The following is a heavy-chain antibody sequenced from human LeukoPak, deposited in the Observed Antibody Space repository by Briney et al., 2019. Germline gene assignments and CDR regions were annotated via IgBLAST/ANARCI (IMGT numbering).Heavy chain of an antibody. J-gene: IGHJ6*02. V-gene: IGHV4-59*08. CDR3: ARHDPVGHFLRGMDV. Sequence: SETLSLTCAVSGGSISGYFWSWSRQPPGKGLEWMGYIYYTGSTIYNPSLRSRVTMSVDVSKNQSSLDLTSVTAADTAVYYCARHDPVGHFLRGMDVWGQGTTVTVSS. CDR2: IYYTGST. CDR1: GGSISGYF. D-gene: IGHD2/OR15-2a*01.